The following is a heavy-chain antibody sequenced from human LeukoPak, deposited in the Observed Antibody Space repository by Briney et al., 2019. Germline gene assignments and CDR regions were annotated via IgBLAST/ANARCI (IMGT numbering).Heavy chain of an antibody. CDR1: GYTFTSYG. CDR3: ARDSSGWYDGKYYFDY. J-gene: IGHJ4*02. D-gene: IGHD6-19*01. V-gene: IGHV1-18*01. Sequence: GASVKVSCKASGYTFTSYGISWVRQAPGQGLEWMGWISAYNGNTNYAQKFQGRVTITADKSTSTAYMELSSLRSEDTAVYYCARDSSGWYDGKYYFDYWGQGTLVTVSS. CDR2: ISAYNGNT.